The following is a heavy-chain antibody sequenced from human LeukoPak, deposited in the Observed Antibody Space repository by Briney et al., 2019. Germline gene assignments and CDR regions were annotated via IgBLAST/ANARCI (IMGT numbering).Heavy chain of an antibody. CDR1: GYTFTSYG. J-gene: IGHJ4*02. D-gene: IGHD5-12*01. V-gene: IGHV1-18*01. CDR3: ARGRPFGYDYRD. CDR2: ISPYNGNT. Sequence: ASVKVSCKASGYTFTSYGITWVRQAPGQGLEWMGWISPYNGNTNYAQKFQGRVTMTTDTSTSTAYMELRSLRSDDTAVYYCARGRPFGYDYRDWGQGTLVTVSS.